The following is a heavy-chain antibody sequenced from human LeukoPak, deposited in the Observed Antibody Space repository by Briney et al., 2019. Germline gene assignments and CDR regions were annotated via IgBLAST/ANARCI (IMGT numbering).Heavy chain of an antibody. J-gene: IGHJ5*02. D-gene: IGHD3-10*01. V-gene: IGHV1-69*08. CDR3: TRVNLRGSNYNWFDP. CDR2: ITPVIDTA. Sequence: SVKVPCKTSGGTFRSHTFSWVRQAPGQGLEWMGKITPVIDTANYAQTFQGRVSIYADKSTTTVYMDLSGLRPDDTAVYYCTRVNLRGSNYNWFDPWGQGTRVTVSS. CDR1: GGTFRSHT.